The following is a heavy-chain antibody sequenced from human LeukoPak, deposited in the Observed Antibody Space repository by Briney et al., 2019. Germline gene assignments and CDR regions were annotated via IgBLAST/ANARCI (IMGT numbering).Heavy chain of an antibody. CDR2: ISGSGGST. V-gene: IGHV3-23*01. Sequence: GGSLRLSCAASGFTFSSYAMSWVRQAPGKGLEWVSVISGSGGSTYYADSVKGRFTNSRDNSKNTLYLQMNSLRAEDTAVYYCAKDRRVDIVATIEYWGQGTLVTVSS. J-gene: IGHJ4*02. D-gene: IGHD5-12*01. CDR1: GFTFSSYA. CDR3: AKDRRVDIVATIEY.